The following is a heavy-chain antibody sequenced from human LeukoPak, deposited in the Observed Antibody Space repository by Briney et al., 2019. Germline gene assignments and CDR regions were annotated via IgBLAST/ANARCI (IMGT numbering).Heavy chain of an antibody. J-gene: IGHJ4*02. Sequence: GGSLRLSCAASGFTFSSYSMNWVRQAPGKGLEWVSYITSSSSTVYYADSVKGRFTISRDNSKNTLYLQMNSLRAEDTAVYYCAKTYDFWSGGVDYWGQGTLVTVSS. CDR2: ITSSSSTV. CDR1: GFTFSSYS. D-gene: IGHD3-3*01. V-gene: IGHV3-48*01. CDR3: AKTYDFWSGGVDY.